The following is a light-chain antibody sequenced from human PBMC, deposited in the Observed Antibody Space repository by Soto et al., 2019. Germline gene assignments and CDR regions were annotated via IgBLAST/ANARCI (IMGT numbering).Light chain of an antibody. CDR2: GAS. CDR1: QSVSSN. V-gene: IGKV3-15*01. CDR3: QQYNNWPPRAWT. Sequence: EIVMTQSPATLSVSPGERATLSCRASQSVSSNLAWYQQKPGQAPRLLIYGASTRATGIPARFSGSGSGTEFTLTIRSLQSEDFAVYSCQQYNNWPPRAWTFGQGTKVEIK. J-gene: IGKJ1*01.